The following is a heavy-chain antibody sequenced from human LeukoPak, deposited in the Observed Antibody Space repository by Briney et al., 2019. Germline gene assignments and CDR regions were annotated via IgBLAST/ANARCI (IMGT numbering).Heavy chain of an antibody. CDR2: IGISSGNT. V-gene: IGHV3-48*01. Sequence: GGSLRLSCAASGLTFSAYSMNSVRQAPGKGLEWNSYIGISSGNTKYADSVKGRFTISRDKAKNSLYLQMNSLRVEDSAVYYCASDYKYDFDNWGQGTLVTVSS. J-gene: IGHJ4*02. CDR1: GLTFSAYS. D-gene: IGHD5-24*01. CDR3: ASDYKYDFDN.